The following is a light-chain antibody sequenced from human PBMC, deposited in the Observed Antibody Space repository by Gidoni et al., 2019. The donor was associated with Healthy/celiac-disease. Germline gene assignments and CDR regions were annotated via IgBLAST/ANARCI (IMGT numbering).Light chain of an antibody. CDR2: GAS. V-gene: IGKV3-15*01. CDR1: QSVSSN. Sequence: EIVITQSPATLSAAPGERATLACRASQSVSSNLAWYQQKPAKAPRLLIYGASTRATGIPARFSGSGSATEFTLTTSSLQSADFAVSYCQQYNNCPPYTFGQGTKLEIK. CDR3: QQYNNCPPYT. J-gene: IGKJ2*01.